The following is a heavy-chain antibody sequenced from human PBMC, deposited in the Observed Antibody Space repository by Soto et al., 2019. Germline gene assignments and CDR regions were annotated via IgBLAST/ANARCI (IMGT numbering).Heavy chain of an antibody. V-gene: IGHV1-8*01. D-gene: IGHD6-13*01. CDR1: GYTFTSYD. CDR3: ARGPGSWYYYYMDV. Sequence: QVQLVQSGAEVKKPGASVKVSCKASGYTFTSYDINWVRQATGQGLEWMGWMNPNSGNTGYAQKFQGRVNMTRNTSISTAYMELSSRRSEDTAVYYCARGPGSWYYYYMDVWGKGTTVTVSS. J-gene: IGHJ6*03. CDR2: MNPNSGNT.